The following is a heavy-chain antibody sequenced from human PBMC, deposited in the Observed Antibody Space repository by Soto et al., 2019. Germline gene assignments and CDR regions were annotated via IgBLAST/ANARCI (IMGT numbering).Heavy chain of an antibody. D-gene: IGHD2-15*01. Sequence: QVQLQESGPGLVKPSQTLSLTCTVSGGSISSGGDYWSWIRQHPGKGLEWIGYIYYSGSTYYNPSLKSRVTLSVDTSKNHFSLKLSSVTAADTAVYYCARATPYYYYGMDVWGQWTTVTVSS. CDR3: ARATPYYYYGMDV. CDR1: GGSISSGGDY. J-gene: IGHJ6*02. V-gene: IGHV4-31*03. CDR2: IYYSGST.